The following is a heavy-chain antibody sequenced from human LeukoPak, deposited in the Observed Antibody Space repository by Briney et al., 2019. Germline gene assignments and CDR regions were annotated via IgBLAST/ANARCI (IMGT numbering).Heavy chain of an antibody. D-gene: IGHD6-19*01. V-gene: IGHV4-34*01. CDR2: VNHSGRT. CDR1: GGSFSDYW. CDR3: ARGRASRYSSGWYSHHDAFDI. J-gene: IGHJ3*02. Sequence: PSETLSLTCAVYGGSFSDYWWTWIRQSPGKGLEWIGEVNHSGRTNYNPSLKSRVSISVDRSKKQFSLKLTSVTAADTALYYCARGRASRYSSGWYSHHDAFDIWGQGTMVTVSS.